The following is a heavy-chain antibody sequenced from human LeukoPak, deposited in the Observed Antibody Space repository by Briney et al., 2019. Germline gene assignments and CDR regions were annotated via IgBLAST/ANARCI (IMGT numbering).Heavy chain of an antibody. J-gene: IGHJ4*02. CDR1: GGTFSSYA. Sequence: GASVKVSCKASGGTFSSYAISWVRQAPGQGLEWMGGIIPIFGTANYAQKFQGRVTITADESTSTAYMELSSLRSEDTAVYYCARAYYYAGADYAFDFWGQGTLVAVSS. V-gene: IGHV1-69*01. CDR3: ARAYYYAGADYAFDF. CDR2: IIPIFGTA. D-gene: IGHD3-10*01.